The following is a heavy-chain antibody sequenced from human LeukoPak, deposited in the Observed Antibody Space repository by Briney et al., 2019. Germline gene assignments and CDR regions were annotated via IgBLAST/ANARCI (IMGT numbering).Heavy chain of an antibody. Sequence: SETLSLTCTVSGGSISSYYWSWIRQPPGKGLEWIGFIYYSGSTNYNPSLKSRVTISVDTSKNQFSLKLSSVTAADTAVYYCARGEPGGGWFDPWGQGTLVTVSS. CDR2: IYYSGST. V-gene: IGHV4-59*01. CDR1: GGSISSYY. J-gene: IGHJ5*02. CDR3: ARGEPGGGWFDP. D-gene: IGHD3-16*01.